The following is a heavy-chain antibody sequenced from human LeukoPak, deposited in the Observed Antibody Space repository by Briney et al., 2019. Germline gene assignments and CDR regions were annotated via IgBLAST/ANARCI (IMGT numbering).Heavy chain of an antibody. CDR1: GFTFDDYA. CDR2: ISWNSGSI. V-gene: IGHV3-9*01. D-gene: IGHD6-13*01. CDR3: AKTLIAADAWGFHGMDV. Sequence: HPGRSLRLSCAASGFTFDDYAMHWVRQAPGKGLEWVSGISWNSGSIGYADSVKGRFTISRDNANNSLYLQMNSLRAEDTALYYCAKTLIAADAWGFHGMDVWGQGTTVTVSS. J-gene: IGHJ6*02.